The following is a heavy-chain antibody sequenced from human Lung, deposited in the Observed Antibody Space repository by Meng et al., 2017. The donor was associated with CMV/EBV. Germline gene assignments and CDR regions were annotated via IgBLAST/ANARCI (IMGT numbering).Heavy chain of an antibody. D-gene: IGHD4-17*01. Sequence: VSGGSVSSTYHYWTWIRQPPGKDLEWIGYIYHSGSSYYNPSLRSRVSMSVDTSKNQFSLKVSSLTAADTAVYYCARATVPHISSIDCWGQGTLVTVSS. CDR1: GGSVSSTYHY. CDR2: IYHSGSS. V-gene: IGHV4-30-4*01. CDR3: ARATVPHISSIDC. J-gene: IGHJ4*02.